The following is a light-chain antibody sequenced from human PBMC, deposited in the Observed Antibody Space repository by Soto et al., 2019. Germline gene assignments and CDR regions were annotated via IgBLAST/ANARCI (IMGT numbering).Light chain of an antibody. J-gene: IGKJ5*01. CDR2: GAS. CDR3: HQYDGSPIT. CDR1: QSVSSD. Sequence: ELVMTQSPATLSLSPGERATRSCRASQSVSSDLAWYQQKPGQPPRLLTYGASNRDTDFPARFSGSGSGTEFTLTISRLEPEDYAVYYCHQYDGSPITFGQGTGLEIK. V-gene: IGKV3-15*01.